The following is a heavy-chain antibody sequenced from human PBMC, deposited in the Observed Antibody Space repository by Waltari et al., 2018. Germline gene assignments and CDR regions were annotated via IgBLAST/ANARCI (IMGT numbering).Heavy chain of an antibody. J-gene: IGHJ4*02. V-gene: IGHV3-30-3*01. CDR2: ISYEGSNE. CDR3: ARDRRDY. Sequence: QVQLVESGGGVVQPGRSLRLSCAASGFTFSSYAMHWVRQAPGQGREWVAFISYEGSNEYYADSVKGRFTISRDNSKNTLYLQMNSLRAEDTAVYYCARDRRDYWGQGTLVTVSS. CDR1: GFTFSSYA.